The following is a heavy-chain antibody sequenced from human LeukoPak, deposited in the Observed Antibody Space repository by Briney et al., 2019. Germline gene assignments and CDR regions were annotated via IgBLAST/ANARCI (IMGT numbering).Heavy chain of an antibody. J-gene: IGHJ3*02. CDR3: AKGLGVASLIVDALDM. Sequence: GGSLRLSCAASGFTFHDYAMHWVRQVPGKGLEWVSGITWNSGSVLYADSVRGRFTISRDNAKNSLYLQMNSLRPDDMAFYYCAKGLGVASLIVDALDMWGQGTMVTV. CDR2: ITWNSGSV. D-gene: IGHD3/OR15-3a*01. CDR1: GFTFHDYA. V-gene: IGHV3-9*03.